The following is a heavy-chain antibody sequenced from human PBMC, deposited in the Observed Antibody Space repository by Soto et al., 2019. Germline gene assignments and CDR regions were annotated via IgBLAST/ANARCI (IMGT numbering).Heavy chain of an antibody. Sequence: PGGSLRLSCAASGFTFSGSAMHWVRQASGKGLEWVGRIRSKANSYATAYAASVKGRFTISRDDSKNTAYLQMNSLKTEDTAVYYCTRSRDKLTGTKHDAFDIWGQGTMVTVSS. D-gene: IGHD1-20*01. CDR3: TRSRDKLTGTKHDAFDI. CDR1: GFTFSGSA. J-gene: IGHJ3*02. V-gene: IGHV3-73*01. CDR2: IRSKANSYAT.